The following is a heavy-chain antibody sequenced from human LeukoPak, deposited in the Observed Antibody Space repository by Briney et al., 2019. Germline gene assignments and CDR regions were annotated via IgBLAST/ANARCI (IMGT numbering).Heavy chain of an antibody. CDR3: ASSVEMATIRN. Sequence: GGSLRLSCAASGFTFSSYAMSWVRQAPGKGLEWVSSISSSSSYIYYADSVKGRFTISRDNAKNSLYLQMNSLRAADTAVYYCASSVEMATIRNWGQGTLVTVYS. CDR1: GFTFSSYA. CDR2: ISSSSSYI. D-gene: IGHD5-24*01. J-gene: IGHJ4*01. V-gene: IGHV3-21*01.